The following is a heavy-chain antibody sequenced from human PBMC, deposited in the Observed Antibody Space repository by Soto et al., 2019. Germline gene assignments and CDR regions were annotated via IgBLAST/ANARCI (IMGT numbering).Heavy chain of an antibody. J-gene: IGHJ4*02. CDR3: ARLFPHSGSYMDY. V-gene: IGHV4-39*01. CDR1: GGSISSTNYY. Sequence: QLQLQESGPGLVKPSETLSLTCTVSGGSISSTNYYWGWIRQPPGKGLEWIGSIYYSGSTYYNPHLKSRVTISVDTSMNQFSLKLSSVTAADTAMYYCARLFPHSGSYMDYCGQGTLVTVSS. D-gene: IGHD1-26*01. CDR2: IYYSGST.